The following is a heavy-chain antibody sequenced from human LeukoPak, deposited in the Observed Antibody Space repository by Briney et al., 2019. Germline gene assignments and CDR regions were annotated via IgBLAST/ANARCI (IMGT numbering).Heavy chain of an antibody. D-gene: IGHD6-13*01. Sequence: SGPTLVKPTQTLTLTCTFSGFSLSTSGVGVGWIRQPPGKALEWLALIYWDDDKRYSPSLKSRLTITKDTSKNQVVLTMTNMDPVDTATYFCAHSNPKIAAAGTPFDYWGQGTLVTVSS. CDR2: IYWDDDK. J-gene: IGHJ4*02. CDR3: AHSNPKIAAAGTPFDY. CDR1: GFSLSTSGVG. V-gene: IGHV2-5*02.